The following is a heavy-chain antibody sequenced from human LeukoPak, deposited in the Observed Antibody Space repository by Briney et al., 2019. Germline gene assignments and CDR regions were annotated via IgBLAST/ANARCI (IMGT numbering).Heavy chain of an antibody. J-gene: IGHJ4*02. CDR2: LYYSGST. V-gene: IGHV4-59*01. CDR1: GGSISSYY. Sequence: PSETLSLTCTVSGGSISSYYWSWIRQPPGKGLEWIGYLYYSGSTNYNPSLKSRVTISVDTSKNQFSLKLSSVTAADTAVYYCTREAINCGGDCYPDYWGQGTLVTVSS. D-gene: IGHD2-21*02. CDR3: TREAINCGGDCYPDY.